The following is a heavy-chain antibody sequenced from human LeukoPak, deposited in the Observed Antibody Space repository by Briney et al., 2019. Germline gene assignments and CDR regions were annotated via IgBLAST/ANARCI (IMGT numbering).Heavy chain of an antibody. CDR3: ARGNYWSYDY. D-gene: IGHD3-10*01. Sequence: QPGGSLRLSCAASGFTFSPDWMHWVRQAPGKGLVWVSHMNFGGTTIDYADSVKGRFTISRDNAKNTLYLQMNSLRAEDTAVYYCARGNYWSYDYWGQGTLVTVSS. V-gene: IGHV3-74*01. J-gene: IGHJ4*02. CDR1: GFTFSPDW. CDR2: MNFGGTTI.